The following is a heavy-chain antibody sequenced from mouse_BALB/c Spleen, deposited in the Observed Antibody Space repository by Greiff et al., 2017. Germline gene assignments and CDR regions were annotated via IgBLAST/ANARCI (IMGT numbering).Heavy chain of an antibody. V-gene: IGHV3-2*02. CDR3: ARGGNLFAY. CDR2: ISYSGST. CDR1: GYSITSDYA. Sequence: EVKLVESGPGLVKPSQSLSLTCTVTGYSITSDYAWNWIRQFPGNTLEWMGYISYSGSTSYNPSLKSRISITRDTSKNQFFLQLNSVTTEDTATYYCARGGNLFAYWGQGTLVTVSA. J-gene: IGHJ3*01. D-gene: IGHD2-1*01.